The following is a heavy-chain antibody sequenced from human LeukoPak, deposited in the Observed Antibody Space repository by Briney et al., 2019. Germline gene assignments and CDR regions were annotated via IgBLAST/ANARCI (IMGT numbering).Heavy chain of an antibody. CDR2: IIPIFGTA. Sequence: SVKVSCKASGYTFTSYYMHWVRQAPGQGLEWMGGIIPIFGTANYAQKFQGRVTITADESTSTAYMELSSLRSEDTAVYYCARIGGSSSSSWSQGTLVTVSS. D-gene: IGHD6-6*01. J-gene: IGHJ4*02. CDR1: GYTFTSYY. V-gene: IGHV1-69*13. CDR3: ARIGGSSSSS.